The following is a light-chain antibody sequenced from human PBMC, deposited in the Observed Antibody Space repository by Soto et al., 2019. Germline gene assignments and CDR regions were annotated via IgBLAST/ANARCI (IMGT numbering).Light chain of an antibody. V-gene: IGLV2-23*02. Sequence: QPVLTQPASVSGSPGQSITISCTGTSSDPATYNLVSWYQQRPGKAPQLITYEVARRPSGVPARFSGSQSGDTASLTISGLQAEDEADYYCCSRLFGGGTKVTVL. CDR1: SSDPATYNL. J-gene: IGLJ2*01. CDR2: EVA. CDR3: CSRL.